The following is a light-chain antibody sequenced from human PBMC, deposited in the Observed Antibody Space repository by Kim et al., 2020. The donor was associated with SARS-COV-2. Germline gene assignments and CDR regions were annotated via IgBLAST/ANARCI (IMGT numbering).Light chain of an antibody. J-gene: IGLJ3*02. CDR2: YDS. CDR1: NFGMKS. Sequence: APGKTAVITCEGNNFGMKSVHGYQQEPGQAPVLVIYYDSDRPSGIPERFSGSNSGNTATLTISRVEAGDEADYYCQVWDSSSDHRVFGGGTQLTVL. CDR3: QVWDSSSDHRV. V-gene: IGLV3-21*04.